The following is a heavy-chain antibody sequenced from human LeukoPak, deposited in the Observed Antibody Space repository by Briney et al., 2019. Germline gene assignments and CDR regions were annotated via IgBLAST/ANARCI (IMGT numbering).Heavy chain of an antibody. D-gene: IGHD2-15*01. Sequence: GGSLRLSCAASGFTFSSYEMIWVRQAPGKGLEWVSYITTSGSTSTIYYADSVRGRFTISRDNAKNSLYLQMNSLRAEDTAVYYCARDRGCSGGSCYSGQYYFDYWGQGTLVTVSS. J-gene: IGHJ4*02. CDR2: ITTSGSTSTI. V-gene: IGHV3-48*03. CDR1: GFTFSSYE. CDR3: ARDRGCSGGSCYSGQYYFDY.